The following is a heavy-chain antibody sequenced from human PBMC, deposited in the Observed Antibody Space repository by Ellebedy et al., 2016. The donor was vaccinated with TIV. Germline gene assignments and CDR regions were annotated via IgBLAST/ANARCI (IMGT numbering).Heavy chain of an antibody. D-gene: IGHD2/OR15-2a*01. Sequence: GESLKISCTGFGYTFDNYWIAWVRQMPGKGLEWMGIIYPGDSDRKYSPSFQGQVTFSADKSITTAYLHWTSLRASDTAIYYCARLAAPATFSHDAFDLWGHGTLVTVSA. V-gene: IGHV5-51*01. CDR2: IYPGDSDR. J-gene: IGHJ3*01. CDR1: GYTFDNYW. CDR3: ARLAAPATFSHDAFDL.